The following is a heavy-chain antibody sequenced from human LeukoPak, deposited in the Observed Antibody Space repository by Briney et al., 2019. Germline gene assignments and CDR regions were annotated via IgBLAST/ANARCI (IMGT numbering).Heavy chain of an antibody. J-gene: IGHJ5*02. D-gene: IGHD3-10*01. V-gene: IGHV4-59*01. CDR1: GGSISSYY. Sequence: SETLSLTCTISGGSISSYYWSWIRQPPGKGLEWIGYIYYSGSTNYNPSLKSRVTISVDTSKNQFSLKLSSVTAADTAVYYCARDYYGRFDPWGQGTLVTVSS. CDR3: ARDYYGRFDP. CDR2: IYYSGST.